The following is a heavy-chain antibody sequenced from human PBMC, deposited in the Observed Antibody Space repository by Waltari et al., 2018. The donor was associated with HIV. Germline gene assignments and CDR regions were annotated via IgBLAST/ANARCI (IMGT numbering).Heavy chain of an antibody. CDR3: VRVMSGDYRSSWIDP. V-gene: IGHV4-4*02. CDR1: VGSISSYNC. Sequence: QVQLQESGPGLLEPSETLSLTCAVAVGSISSYNCWTWVRQAPGKGLEWIGEMYHSGSTNYNPSLKSRVTISIDKSKNQFSLRLTSVTAADTAVYYCVRVMSGDYRSSWIDPWGRGTLVTVSS. D-gene: IGHD4-17*01. J-gene: IGHJ5*02. CDR2: MYHSGST.